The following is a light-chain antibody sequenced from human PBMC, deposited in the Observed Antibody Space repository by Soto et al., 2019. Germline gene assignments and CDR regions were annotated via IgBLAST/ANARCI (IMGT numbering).Light chain of an antibody. CDR1: SSDVGGYNY. CDR3: SSYTVINTPHVV. CDR2: EVS. V-gene: IGLV2-14*01. J-gene: IGLJ2*01. Sequence: QSALTQPASVSGSPGQSITISCTGTSSDVGGYNYVSWYQQHPGKAPKLVIYEVSNRPSEVSNRFSGSKSGNTASLTISGLQAEDEADYYCSSYTVINTPHVVFDGGTKVTVL.